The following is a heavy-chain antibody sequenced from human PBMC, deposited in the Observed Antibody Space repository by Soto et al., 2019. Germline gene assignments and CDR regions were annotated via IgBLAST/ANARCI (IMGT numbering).Heavy chain of an antibody. V-gene: IGHV4-59*01. J-gene: IGHJ4*02. CDR2: IYYSGST. CDR1: GGSISSYY. Sequence: PSETLSLTCTVSGGSISSYYRSWIRQPPGQGLEWIGYIYYSGSTNYNLSLKSRVTISVDTSKNQFSLKLSSVTAADTAVYYCARESCSGGSCYSGDFDYWGQGTLVTVSS. CDR3: ARESCSGGSCYSGDFDY. D-gene: IGHD2-15*01.